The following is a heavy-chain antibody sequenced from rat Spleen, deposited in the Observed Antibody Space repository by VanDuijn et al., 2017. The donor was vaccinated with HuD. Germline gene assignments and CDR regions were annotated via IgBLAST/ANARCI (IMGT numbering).Heavy chain of an antibody. J-gene: IGHJ2*01. Sequence: EVQLVESGGGLVQPGRSLKLSCAASGFTFSNYGMHWIRQAPTKGLEWVASISPSGGSTYYRDSVKGRFTISRDNAKSTLYLQMDSLRSEDTATYYCATGGYGGPSPFDYWGQGVMVTVSS. CDR2: ISPSGGST. CDR1: GFTFSNYG. V-gene: IGHV5-19*01. CDR3: ATGGYGGPSPFDY. D-gene: IGHD1-11*01.